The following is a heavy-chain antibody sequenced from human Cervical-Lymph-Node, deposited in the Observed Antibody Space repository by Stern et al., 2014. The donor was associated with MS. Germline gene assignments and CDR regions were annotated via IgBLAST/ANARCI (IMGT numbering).Heavy chain of an antibody. V-gene: IGHV4-59*01. CDR1: GGSISSYY. Sequence: QLQLQESGPGLVKPSETLSLTCTVSGGSISSYYWSWIRQPPGKGLEWIGYIYYSGSTNYNPSLKSRVTISVDTSKNQFSLKLSSVTAADTAVYYCARQAAAGLFDYWGQGTLVTVSS. J-gene: IGHJ4*02. CDR3: ARQAAAGLFDY. D-gene: IGHD6-13*01. CDR2: IYYSGST.